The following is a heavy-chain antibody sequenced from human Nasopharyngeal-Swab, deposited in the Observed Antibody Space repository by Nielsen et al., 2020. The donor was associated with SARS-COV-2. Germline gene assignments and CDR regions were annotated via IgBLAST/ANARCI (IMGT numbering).Heavy chain of an antibody. D-gene: IGHD2-2*01. CDR3: ARDDVYCSSTSCYRAPLNY. Sequence: WIRQPPGKGLEWIGYIYYSGSTYYNPSLKSRVTISVDTSKNQFSLKLSSVTAADTAAYYCARDDVYCSSTSCYRAPLNYWGQGTRVTVSS. CDR2: IYYSGST. J-gene: IGHJ4*02. V-gene: IGHV4-30-4*01.